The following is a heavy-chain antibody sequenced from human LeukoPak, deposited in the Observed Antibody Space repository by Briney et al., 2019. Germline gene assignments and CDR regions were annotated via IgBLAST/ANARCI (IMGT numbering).Heavy chain of an antibody. CDR3: ARAGQINSSGWYDAIDY. D-gene: IGHD6-19*01. CDR1: GGSISSYY. CDR2: IYYSGST. V-gene: IGHV4-59*01. J-gene: IGHJ4*02. Sequence: SETLSLTCTVPGGSISSYYWSWILQPPGKGLELIGYIYYSGSTNYNPSLKSRVTISVDTSKNQFSLKLSSVTAADTAVYYCARAGQINSSGWYDAIDYWGQGTLVTVSS.